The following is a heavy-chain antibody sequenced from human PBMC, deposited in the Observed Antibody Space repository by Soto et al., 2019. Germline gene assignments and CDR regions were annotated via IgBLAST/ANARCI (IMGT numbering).Heavy chain of an antibody. V-gene: IGHV1-18*04. CDR2: ISAYNGNT. J-gene: IGHJ6*02. D-gene: IGHD3-16*01. Sequence: QVQLVQSGAEVKKPGASVKVSCKASGYTFTSYGISWVRQAPGQGLEWMGWISAYNGNTNYAQKLQGRVTMTTDTSTSTAYMELRSLRSDDTAVYYCARETDGAYAGANYSMDVWGQGTTVTVSS. CDR1: GYTFTSYG. CDR3: ARETDGAYAGANYSMDV.